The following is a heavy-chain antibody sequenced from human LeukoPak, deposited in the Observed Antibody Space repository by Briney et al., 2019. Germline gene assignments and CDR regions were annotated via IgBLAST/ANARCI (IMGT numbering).Heavy chain of an antibody. CDR1: RFTFDDYG. V-gene: IGHV3-20*04. J-gene: IGHJ4*02. Sequence: PGGSLRLSCAASRFTFDDYGMSWVRQAPWKGLEWVSGINWNGGSTGYADSVKGRFTISRDNAKNSLYLQMNSLRAEDTALYYCARGLFGYSSGWGPSGYWGQGTLVTVSS. CDR3: ARGLFGYSSGWGPSGY. CDR2: INWNGGST. D-gene: IGHD6-19*01.